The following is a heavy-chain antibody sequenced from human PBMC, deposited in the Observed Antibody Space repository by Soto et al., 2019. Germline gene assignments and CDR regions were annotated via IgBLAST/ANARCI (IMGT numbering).Heavy chain of an antibody. CDR2: IYHSGST. CDR1: GGSISSSNW. Sequence: PSETLSLTCAVSGGSISSSNWWSWVRQPPGKGLEWIGEIYHSGSTNYNPSLKSRVTISVDKSKNQFSLKLSSVTAADTAVYYCARRPRVLGDLHGHYYYYYMDVWGKGTTVTVSS. CDR3: ARRPRVLGDLHGHYYYYYMDV. D-gene: IGHD2-21*02. J-gene: IGHJ6*03. V-gene: IGHV4-4*02.